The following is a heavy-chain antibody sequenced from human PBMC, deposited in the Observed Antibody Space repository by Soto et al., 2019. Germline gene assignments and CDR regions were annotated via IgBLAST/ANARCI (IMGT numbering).Heavy chain of an antibody. J-gene: IGHJ4*02. D-gene: IGHD5-12*01. CDR3: ARDNGYESDY. V-gene: IGHV1-18*01. CDR1: GYTFTSYG. Sequence: VQLVQSGAEVQKPVSSVKVSCKASGYTFTSYGISWERPAPGQGLEWIGWISAYNGNTNYAQKLPGRVTMTTDTSTSTDYMELRRLRSDDTAVYYCARDNGYESDYWGQGTLVTVSS. CDR2: ISAYNGNT.